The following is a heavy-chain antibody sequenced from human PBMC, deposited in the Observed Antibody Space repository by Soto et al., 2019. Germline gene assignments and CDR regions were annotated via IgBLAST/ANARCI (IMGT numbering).Heavy chain of an antibody. CDR2: ISYDASNK. V-gene: IGHV3-30*18. CDR1: GFTFSSYG. Sequence: VQLVESGGGVVQPGRSLRLSCAASGFTFSSYGMHWVRQAPGKGLEWVAVISYDASNKYYAVSVRGRFTISRDNSKNTLDLQMSSLRAEDTAVYYCAKDPSYYYDSSGRALHYWGQGTLVTVSS. CDR3: AKDPSYYYDSSGRALHY. D-gene: IGHD3-22*01. J-gene: IGHJ4*02.